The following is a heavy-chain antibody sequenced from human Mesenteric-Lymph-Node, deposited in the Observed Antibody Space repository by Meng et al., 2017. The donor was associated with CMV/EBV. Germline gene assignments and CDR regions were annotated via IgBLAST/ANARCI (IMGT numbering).Heavy chain of an antibody. J-gene: IGHJ4*02. CDR3: ARGGAEAPYYFDS. CDR1: GDSVTNKKW. D-gene: IGHD2-21*01. Sequence: HVQLQESGPGLVRPSGTLSLTYSVSGDSVTNKKWWTWVRQPPGKGLEWIGEIYESGNTNYKSSLKSRVTISLDKSKNQFSLTLTSVTAADTAVYYCARGGAEAPYYFDSWGPGTLVTVSS. CDR2: IYESGNT. V-gene: IGHV4-4*02.